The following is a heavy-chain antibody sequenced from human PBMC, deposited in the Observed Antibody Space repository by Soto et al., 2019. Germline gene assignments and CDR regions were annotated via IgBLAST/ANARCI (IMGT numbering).Heavy chain of an antibody. CDR2: ISYLGTKT. V-gene: IGHV3-30-3*01. J-gene: IGHJ4*02. D-gene: IGHD3-16*01. Sequence: QVQLVESGGGVVQPGMSLRLSCADSGFTFSEYDMHWVRQAPGKGLEWVALISYLGTKTDYADSVKGRFTISRDNFKKIVSLQTESLRAEDSAVYFCARTDTGGTYFEFWGRGTLVTVSS. CDR3: ARTDTGGTYFEF. CDR1: GFTFSEYD.